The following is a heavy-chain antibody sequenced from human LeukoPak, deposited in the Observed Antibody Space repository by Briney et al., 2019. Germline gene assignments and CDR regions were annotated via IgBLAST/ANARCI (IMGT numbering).Heavy chain of an antibody. J-gene: IGHJ4*02. CDR1: GGSISSYY. Sequence: PSETLSLTCTVSGGSISSYYWSWIRQPPGKGLEWIGYIYYSGSTNYNPSLKSRVTISVDTSKNQFSLKLSSVTAADTAVYYCARIGPSWRNLPFDYWGQGTLVTVSS. CDR2: IYYSGST. V-gene: IGHV4-59*01. D-gene: IGHD2-15*01. CDR3: ARIGPSWRNLPFDY.